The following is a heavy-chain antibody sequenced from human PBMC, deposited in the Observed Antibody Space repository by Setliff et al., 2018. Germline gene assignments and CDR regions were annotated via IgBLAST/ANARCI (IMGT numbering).Heavy chain of an antibody. D-gene: IGHD5-12*01. CDR1: GYSFTDYW. CDR2: IHPSNSDT. Sequence: GESLKISCKGSGYSFTDYWIGWVRQMPGEGLEWMGIIHPSNSDTVYSPSFQGQVTISADRSITTAYLQWSSLKATDTAIYYCARNRVALYDAFDIWGQGTMVTVSS. V-gene: IGHV5-51*01. J-gene: IGHJ3*02. CDR3: ARNRVALYDAFDI.